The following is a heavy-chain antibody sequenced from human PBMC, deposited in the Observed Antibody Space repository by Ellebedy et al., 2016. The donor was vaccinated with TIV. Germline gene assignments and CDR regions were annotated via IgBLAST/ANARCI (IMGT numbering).Heavy chain of an antibody. CDR3: AWNGYCTPSNCRSYNWFDP. CDR2: ISGSSNTK. V-gene: IGHV3-48*04. Sequence: GESLKISCVASGFTFSKYGMNWLRQAPGKGLECVSYISGSSNTKHYAESVKGRFNVSRDNAKNSLYLQMNSLTVDDTAEYYCAWNGYCTPSNCRSYNWFDPWGQGTLVTVSS. CDR1: GFTFSKYG. J-gene: IGHJ5*02. D-gene: IGHD2-8*01.